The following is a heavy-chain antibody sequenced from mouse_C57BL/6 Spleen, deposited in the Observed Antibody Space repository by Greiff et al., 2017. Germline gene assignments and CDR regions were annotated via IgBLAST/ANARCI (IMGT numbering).Heavy chain of an antibody. CDR3: AREGIYYGYDGRLVFDY. CDR1: GYSFTGYY. V-gene: IGHV1-42*01. Sequence: EVQLKQSGPELVKPGASVKISCKASGYSFTGYYMNWVKQSPEKSLEWIGEINPSTGGTTYNQKFKAKATLTVDKSSSTAYMQLKSLTSEDSAVYYCAREGIYYGYDGRLVFDYWGQGTTLTVSS. D-gene: IGHD2-2*01. J-gene: IGHJ2*01. CDR2: INPSTGGT.